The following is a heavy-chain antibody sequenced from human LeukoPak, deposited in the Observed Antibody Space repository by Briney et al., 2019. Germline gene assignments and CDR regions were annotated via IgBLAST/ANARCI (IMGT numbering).Heavy chain of an antibody. D-gene: IGHD4-23*01. V-gene: IGHV4-59*11. J-gene: IGHJ4*02. CDR3: AKEGNDYGDNSIDY. CDR2: MFFTGDT. Sequence: NSSETLSLTCTVSGGSISSHYWAWLPQPPGKGLEWIGWMFFTGDTNYNPSLKSRVTISVDHSKNQFSLKLTSVAAAETAVYYCAKEGNDYGDNSIDYWGEGTLVTVSS. CDR1: GGSISSHY.